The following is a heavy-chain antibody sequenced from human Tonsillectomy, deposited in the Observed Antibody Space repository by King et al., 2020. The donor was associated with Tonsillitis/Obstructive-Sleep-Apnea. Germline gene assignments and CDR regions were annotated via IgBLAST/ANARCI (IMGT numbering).Heavy chain of an antibody. CDR2: IGGSGGST. Sequence: EVQLVESGGGLVQPGGSLRLSCAASGFTFSSYAMSWVRQAPGKGLEWVSAIGGSGGSTYFADSVLGRFTISRDNSKNTLYLQMNSLRAEDTAVYYCAKDRQPSYASGSYPFDYWGQGTLVTVSS. J-gene: IGHJ4*02. CDR1: GFTFSSYA. D-gene: IGHD3-10*01. V-gene: IGHV3-23*04. CDR3: AKDRQPSYASGSYPFDY.